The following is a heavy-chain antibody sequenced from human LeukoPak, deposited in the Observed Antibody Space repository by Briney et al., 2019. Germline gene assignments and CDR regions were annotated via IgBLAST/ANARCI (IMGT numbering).Heavy chain of an antibody. CDR3: ARDQDGGKYYYESSGYSH. Sequence: PGESLRLSCAASGFTFSSYGLNWVRQAPGKRLEWVSNISSGGYIYYKASVKGRFTISRDNAKNSLYLQMNSLSAEDTAVYYCARDQDGGKYYYESSGYSHWGQGILVTVSS. V-gene: IGHV3-21*01. D-gene: IGHD3-22*01. J-gene: IGHJ4*02. CDR2: ISSGGYI. CDR1: GFTFSSYG.